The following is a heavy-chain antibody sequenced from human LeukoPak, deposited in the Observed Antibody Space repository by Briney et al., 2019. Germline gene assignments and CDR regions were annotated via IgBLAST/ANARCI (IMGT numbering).Heavy chain of an antibody. V-gene: IGHV3-74*01. CDR3: ARSGRGGAFDI. CDR2: IYSEGSRT. J-gene: IGHJ3*02. CDR1: GFTLSSYW. Sequence: GGSLRLSCAGSGFTLSSYWMHWVRQGPGKGLVWVSRIYSEGSRTTYADSVRGRFTISGDNAKNTLYLQMNSLRADVTAVYYCARSGRGGAFDIWGQGTMVTVSS. D-gene: IGHD1-26*01.